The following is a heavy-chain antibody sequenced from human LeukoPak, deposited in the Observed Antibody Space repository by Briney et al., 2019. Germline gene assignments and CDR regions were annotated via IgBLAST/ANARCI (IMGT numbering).Heavy chain of an antibody. CDR1: GFTLSDYN. CDR3: ARPRQYSGNIEAFDI. V-gene: IGHV3-11*01. Sequence: PGGSLRLSCAASGFTLSDYNMNWIRQAPGKGLEWISYISSSGRTIDNAGSVKGRFTISRDNAKKSLYLQMNSLRAEDTAVYYCARPRQYSGNIEAFDIWGQGTMVTVSS. D-gene: IGHD1/OR15-1a*01. CDR2: ISSSGRTI. J-gene: IGHJ3*02.